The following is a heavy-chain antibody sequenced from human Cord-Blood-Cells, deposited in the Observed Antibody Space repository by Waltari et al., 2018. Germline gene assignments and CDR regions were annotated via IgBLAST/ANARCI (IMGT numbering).Heavy chain of an antibody. Sequence: RQAPGKGLEWVSGISWNSGSIGYADSVKGRFTISRDNAKNSLYLQMNSLRAEDTALYYCAKDPYDFWSGYYFDYWGQGTLVTVSS. CDR3: AKDPYDFWSGYYFDY. V-gene: IGHV3-9*01. CDR2: ISWNSGSI. D-gene: IGHD3-3*01. J-gene: IGHJ4*02.